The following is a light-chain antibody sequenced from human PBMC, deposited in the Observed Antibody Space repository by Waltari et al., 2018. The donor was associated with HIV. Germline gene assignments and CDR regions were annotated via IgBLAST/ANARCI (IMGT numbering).Light chain of an antibody. CDR3: QQSFSIPLT. CDR2: GTT. Sequence: DIQMTQSPSSLSASVGARVTITCRASQSIRSYLNWYQQKPGKAPKRLIYGTTSLQSGVPSRFSGSGFGTDFTLTVSSLQPEDSATYYCQQSFSIPLTFGGGTKVEIK. CDR1: QSIRSY. V-gene: IGKV1-39*01. J-gene: IGKJ4*01.